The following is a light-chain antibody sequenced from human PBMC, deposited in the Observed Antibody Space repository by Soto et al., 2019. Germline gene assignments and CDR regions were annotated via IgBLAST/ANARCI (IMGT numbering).Light chain of an antibody. CDR3: SSYTSSGTYV. J-gene: IGLJ1*01. V-gene: IGLV2-14*01. CDR1: SSDVGGYNY. Sequence: QSVLAQPASVSGSPGQSITISCTGTSSDVGGYNYVSWYQQHPGKAPKVMIYDASNRPSGVSNRFSGSKSGNTASLTISGLQAEDEADYFCSSYTSSGTYVVGTGTKVTVL. CDR2: DAS.